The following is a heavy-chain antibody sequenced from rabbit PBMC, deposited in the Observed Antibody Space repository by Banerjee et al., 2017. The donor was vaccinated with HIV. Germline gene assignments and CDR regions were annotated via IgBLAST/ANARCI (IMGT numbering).Heavy chain of an antibody. CDR1: GFDFSSYG. D-gene: IGHD7-1*01. V-gene: IGHV1S47*01. Sequence: QEQLVESGGGLVQPGGSLKLSCKASGFDFSSYGVSWVRQAPGKGLEWIGYIDPVFGSTYYASWVNGRFTISSHNAQNTLYLQLNSLTAADTATYFCVRDGYAGYGYNTRLDLWGPGTLVTVS. CDR2: IDPVFGST. J-gene: IGHJ3*01. CDR3: VRDGYAGYGYNTRLDL.